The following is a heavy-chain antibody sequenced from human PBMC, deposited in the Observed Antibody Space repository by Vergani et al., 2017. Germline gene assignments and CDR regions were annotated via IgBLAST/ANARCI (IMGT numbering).Heavy chain of an antibody. CDR1: GFGFKNFA. CDR3: AKDLYPLIVVVPTGADY. Sequence: QVSLVESGGGVVQPGRSLTLTCSASGFGFKNFAMHWVRQAPGKGLEWVATISKDGTHDYYEPSVRGRFAVSRDNFKNTMYLQMDRLTTDDTAVYYCAKDLYPLIVVVPTGADYWGQGTLVTVSS. CDR2: ISKDGTHD. D-gene: IGHD2-2*01. V-gene: IGHV3-30*18. J-gene: IGHJ4*02.